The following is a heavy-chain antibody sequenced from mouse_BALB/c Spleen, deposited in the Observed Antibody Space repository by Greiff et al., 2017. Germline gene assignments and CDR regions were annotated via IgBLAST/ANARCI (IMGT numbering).Heavy chain of an antibody. CDR3: ARKSSGDY. D-gene: IGHD1-1*01. Sequence: EVQLQESGPGLVKPSQSLSLTCSVTGYSITSGYYWNWIRQFPGNKLEWMGYISYDGSNNYNPSLKNRISITRDTSKNQFFLKLNSVTTEDTATYYCARKSSGDYWGQGTTLTVSS. CDR2: ISYDGSN. J-gene: IGHJ2*01. CDR1: GYSITSGYY. V-gene: IGHV3-6*02.